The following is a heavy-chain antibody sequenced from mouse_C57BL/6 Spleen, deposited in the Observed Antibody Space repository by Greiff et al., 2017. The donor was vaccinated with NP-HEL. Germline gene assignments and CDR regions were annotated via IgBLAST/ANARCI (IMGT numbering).Heavy chain of an antibody. V-gene: IGHV14-4*01. CDR2: IDPENGDT. CDR1: GFNIKDDY. J-gene: IGHJ3*01. D-gene: IGHD3-2*02. CDR3: TGRQLRLQTWFAY. Sequence: EVQVVESGAELVRPGASVKLSCTASGFNIKDDYMHWVKQRPEQGLEWIGWIDPENGDTEYASKFQGKATITADTSSNTAYLQLSSLTSEDTAVYYCTGRQLRLQTWFAYWGQGTLVTVSA.